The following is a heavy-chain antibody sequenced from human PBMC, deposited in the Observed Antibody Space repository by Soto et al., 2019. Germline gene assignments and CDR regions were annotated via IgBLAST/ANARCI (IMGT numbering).Heavy chain of an antibody. J-gene: IGHJ4*02. D-gene: IGHD6-13*01. CDR1: GFTFSSYG. Sequence: PGGSLRLSCAASGFTFSSYGMHWVRQAPGKGLEWVAVISYDGSNKYYADSVKGRFTISRDNSKNTLYLQMNSLRAEDTAVYYCAKEYGSTWIDHWGQGTPVTVSS. CDR3: AKEYGSTWIDH. V-gene: IGHV3-30*18. CDR2: ISYDGSNK.